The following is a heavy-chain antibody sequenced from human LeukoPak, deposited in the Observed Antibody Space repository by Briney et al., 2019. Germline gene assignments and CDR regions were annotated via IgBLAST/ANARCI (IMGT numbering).Heavy chain of an antibody. J-gene: IGHJ3*02. CDR2: IYSGGST. V-gene: IGHV3-53*01. Sequence: GGSLRLSCAASGFTVSSNYMSWVRQAPGKGLEWVSVIYSGGSTYYADSVKGRFTIPRDNSKNTLYLQMNSLRAEDTAVYYCARASTTKDAFDIWGQGTMVTVSS. CDR1: GFTVSSNY. D-gene: IGHD1-26*01. CDR3: ARASTTKDAFDI.